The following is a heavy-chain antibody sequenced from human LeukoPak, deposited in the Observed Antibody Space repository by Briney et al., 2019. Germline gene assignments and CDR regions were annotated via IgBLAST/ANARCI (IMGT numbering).Heavy chain of an antibody. J-gene: IGHJ3*02. Sequence: SETLSLTCAVSGGSITGHYWNWIRQTPGMRLEWIGYTSYSRTTIYNSYFKGRATMSIDTSKNQLYLNLTSVTATDTTVYYCAKLGHSDGWYLGAFDIWGQGTTVIVSS. D-gene: IGHD6-19*01. CDR3: AKLGHSDGWYLGAFDI. V-gene: IGHV4-59*08. CDR1: GGSITGHY. CDR2: TSYSRTT.